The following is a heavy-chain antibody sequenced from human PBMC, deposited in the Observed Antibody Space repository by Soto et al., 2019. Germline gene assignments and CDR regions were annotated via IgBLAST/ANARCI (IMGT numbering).Heavy chain of an antibody. CDR3: ASMGYHYGSGSYPLDY. J-gene: IGHJ4*02. CDR1: GGSITTSSYF. D-gene: IGHD3-10*01. Sequence: PSETLSLTCTVSGGSITTSSYFWGWIRQPPGKGLEWIGDIYYVGSTFYNPSLKSRVTISVDTSKSQFSLNLNSVTAADTAVYYCASMGYHYGSGSYPLDYWGQGTLVTVSS. V-gene: IGHV4-39*01. CDR2: IYYVGST.